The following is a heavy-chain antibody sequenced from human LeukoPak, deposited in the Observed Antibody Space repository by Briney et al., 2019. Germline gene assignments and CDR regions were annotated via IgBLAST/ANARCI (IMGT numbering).Heavy chain of an antibody. J-gene: IGHJ6*03. Sequence: SETLSLTCAVYGGSFRGYYWSWIRQPPRKGLEWIGEINNSGSTHYNPSLKSRVTISVDTSKNQFSLNLTSVTAADSAVYYCARVSWFPGTSYYYMDVWGKGTTVTVSS. CDR3: ARVSWFPGTSYYYMDV. D-gene: IGHD1-1*01. CDR2: INNSGST. V-gene: IGHV4-34*01. CDR1: GGSFRGYY.